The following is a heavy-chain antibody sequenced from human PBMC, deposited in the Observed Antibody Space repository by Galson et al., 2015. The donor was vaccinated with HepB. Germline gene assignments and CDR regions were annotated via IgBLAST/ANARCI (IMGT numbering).Heavy chain of an antibody. V-gene: IGHV1-18*01. CDR2: INIYKGDT. CDR1: GYTFTNYG. Sequence: SVKVSCKASGYTFTNYGVHWVRQAPGEGLEWMGWINIYKGDTKYAQKFQGRVFMTRDTSTTTAYMELRSLRADDTAVYYYARDYLVTTRNWLDPWGQGTLVTVSS. CDR3: ARDYLVTTRNWLDP. J-gene: IGHJ5*02. D-gene: IGHD4-17*01.